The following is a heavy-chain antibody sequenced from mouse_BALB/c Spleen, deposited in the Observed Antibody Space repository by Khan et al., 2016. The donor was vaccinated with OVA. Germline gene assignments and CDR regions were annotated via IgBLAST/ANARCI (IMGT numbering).Heavy chain of an antibody. CDR2: ISSLAYSI. J-gene: IGHJ4*01. Sequence: EVELVESGGGLVQPGGSRKLSCAASGFTFRDYGMAWVRKAPGKGPEWVAFISSLAYSIYYADTVTGRFTISRENAKNTLYLEMSSLRSQDTALYYCAKSWAMDYWGQGTSVTVAS. CDR1: GFTFRDYG. V-gene: IGHV5-15*02. CDR3: AKSWAMDY.